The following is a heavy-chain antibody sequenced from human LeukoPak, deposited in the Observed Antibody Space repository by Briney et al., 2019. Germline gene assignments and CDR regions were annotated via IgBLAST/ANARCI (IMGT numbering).Heavy chain of an antibody. V-gene: IGHV3-23*01. D-gene: IGHD5-12*01. CDR2: ISGSGGST. CDR3: ARGGSGYDSDY. J-gene: IGHJ4*02. Sequence: GGSLRLSCAASGFTFSSYAMSWVRQAPGKGLEWVSAISGSGGSTYYADSVKGRFTISRDNSKNSLYLQMNSLRAEDTAVYYCARGGSGYDSDYWGQGTLVTVSS. CDR1: GFTFSSYA.